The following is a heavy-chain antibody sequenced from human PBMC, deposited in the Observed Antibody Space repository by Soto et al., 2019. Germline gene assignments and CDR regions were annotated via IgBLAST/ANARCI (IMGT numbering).Heavy chain of an antibody. CDR1: GFTFTSSA. D-gene: IGHD3-3*01. CDR3: AADRALRCPHHLFMDV. Sequence: SVKVSCKASGFTFTSSAVQWVRQARGQRLEWIGWIVVGSGNTNYAQKFQERVTITRDMSTSTAYMELSSLRSEDTAVYYCAADRALRCPHHLFMDVWGQGTTVTVSS. CDR2: IVVGSGNT. J-gene: IGHJ6*02. V-gene: IGHV1-58*01.